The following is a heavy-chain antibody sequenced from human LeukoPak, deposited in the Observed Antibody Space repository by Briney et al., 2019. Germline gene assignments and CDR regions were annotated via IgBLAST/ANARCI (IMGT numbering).Heavy chain of an antibody. D-gene: IGHD2-2*02. CDR1: GFTFSDYY. CDR2: ISSSGSTI. V-gene: IGHV3-11*04. J-gene: IGHJ5*02. CDR3: ARGGYCSSTSCYNNWFDP. Sequence: GGSLRLSCAASGFTFSDYYMSWIRQAPGKGLEWVSYISSSGSTIYYADSVKGRFTISRDIAKNSLYLQMNSLRAEDTAVYYCARGGYCSSTSCYNNWFDPWGQGTLVTVSS.